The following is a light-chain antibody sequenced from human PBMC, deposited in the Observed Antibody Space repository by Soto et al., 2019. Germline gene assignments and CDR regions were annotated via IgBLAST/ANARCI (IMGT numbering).Light chain of an antibody. CDR1: QSISNL. V-gene: IGKV1-5*01. Sequence: DIQMTQSPSTLSASVGDRVTIACRASQSISNLLAWYQQRPGKAPQLLIYDASTLRRGVPSRFSGSGFGTEFALTIISLQPDDFATYYCQQFNIYSSWTFGQGTKVEIK. CDR2: DAS. J-gene: IGKJ1*01. CDR3: QQFNIYSSWT.